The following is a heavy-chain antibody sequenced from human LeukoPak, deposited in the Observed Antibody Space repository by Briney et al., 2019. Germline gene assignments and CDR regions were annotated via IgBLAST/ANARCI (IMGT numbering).Heavy chain of an antibody. V-gene: IGHV3-48*03. CDR3: AKSSDYVWGSYRSYYLDY. D-gene: IGHD3-16*02. CDR1: GFTLSSYE. Sequence: QPGGSPRLSCAASGFTLSSYEMNWVRQAPGKGLEWVSNIGSRGSTMYYTDSVKGRFTISRDNSKNSLYLQMNSLRAEDTAVYYCAKSSDYVWGSYRSYYLDYWGQGTLVTVSS. CDR2: IGSRGSTM. J-gene: IGHJ4*02.